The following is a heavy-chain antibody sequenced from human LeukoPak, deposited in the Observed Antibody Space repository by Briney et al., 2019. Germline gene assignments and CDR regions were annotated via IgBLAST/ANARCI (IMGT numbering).Heavy chain of an antibody. D-gene: IGHD3-10*01. CDR1: GFTFSSYW. CDR3: AINGLDNYYGSGSSPFDY. J-gene: IGHJ4*02. Sequence: GGSLRLSCAASGFTFSSYWMSWVRQAPGKGLEWVANIKQDGSEKYYVDSVKGRFTISRDNANNSLYLQMNSLRAEDTAVYYCAINGLDNYYGSGSSPFDYWGQGTLVTVSS. V-gene: IGHV3-7*01. CDR2: IKQDGSEK.